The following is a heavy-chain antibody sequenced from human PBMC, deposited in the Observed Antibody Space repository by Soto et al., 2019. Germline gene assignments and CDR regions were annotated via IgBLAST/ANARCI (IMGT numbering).Heavy chain of an antibody. CDR2: INPNSGGT. J-gene: IGHJ6*02. CDR3: AREPVPAASWGYYYYYGMDV. V-gene: IGHV1-2*02. Sequence: ASVKVSCKASGYTFTGYYMHWVRQAPGQGLEWMGWINPNSGGTNYAQKFQGRVTMTRDTSISTAYMELSRLRSDDTAVYYCAREPVPAASWGYYYYYGMDVCGQGTTVTVSS. CDR1: GYTFTGYY. D-gene: IGHD2-2*01.